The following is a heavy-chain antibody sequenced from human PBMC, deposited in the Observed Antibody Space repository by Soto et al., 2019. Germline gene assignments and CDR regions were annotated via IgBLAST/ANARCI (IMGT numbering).Heavy chain of an antibody. V-gene: IGHV2-5*01. Sequence: GLDLEWLALIYWNDDKRYSPSLKSRLTITKDTSKNQVVLTMTNMDPVDTATYYCARLTRNIAAAGTADYWGQGTLVTVSS. CDR2: IYWNDDK. D-gene: IGHD6-13*01. CDR3: ARLTRNIAAAGTADY. J-gene: IGHJ4*02.